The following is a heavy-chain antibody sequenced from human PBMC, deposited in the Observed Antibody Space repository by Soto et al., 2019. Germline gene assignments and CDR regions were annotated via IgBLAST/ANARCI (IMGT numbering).Heavy chain of an antibody. CDR1: GGSISSGGYS. Sequence: QLQLQESGSGLVKPSQTLSLTCAVSGGSISSGGYSWSWIRQPPGKGLEWIGYIYHSGSTYYNPSLKSRVPISEDRSKNQFSLKLSSVTAADTAVYYCARGDWGRLSNGPHFDYWCQGTLVTVSS. CDR3: ARGDWGRLSNGPHFDY. D-gene: IGHD2-21*02. CDR2: IYHSGST. V-gene: IGHV4-30-2*01. J-gene: IGHJ4*02.